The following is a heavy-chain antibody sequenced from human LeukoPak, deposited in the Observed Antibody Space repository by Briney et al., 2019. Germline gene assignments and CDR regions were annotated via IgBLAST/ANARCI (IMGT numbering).Heavy chain of an antibody. Sequence: ASVKVSCTASGYTFTSYGISWVRQAPGQGLEWMGWISAYNGNTNYAQKLQGRVTMTTDTSTSTAYMELRSLRSDDTAVYYCARVERSQWELLDLGYWGQGTLVTVSS. CDR2: ISAYNGNT. D-gene: IGHD1-26*01. CDR1: GYTFTSYG. J-gene: IGHJ4*02. V-gene: IGHV1-18*01. CDR3: ARVERSQWELLDLGY.